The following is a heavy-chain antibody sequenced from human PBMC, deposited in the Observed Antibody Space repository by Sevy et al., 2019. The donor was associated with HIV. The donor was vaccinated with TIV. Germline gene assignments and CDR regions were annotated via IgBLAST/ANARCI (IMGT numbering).Heavy chain of an antibody. CDR2: ISSSSSYK. V-gene: IGHV3-21*01. J-gene: IGHJ4*02. CDR3: TRVDYSDTSGSHY. Sequence: GGSLRLSCEASGFTFRDYSMNWVRQAPGKGLEWVSSISSSSSYKKYGDSVKGRLTISRDNAKNSRYLQLNSLSAEDTAVYYCTRVDYSDTSGSHYWGQGTLVTVSS. D-gene: IGHD3-22*01. CDR1: GFTFRDYS.